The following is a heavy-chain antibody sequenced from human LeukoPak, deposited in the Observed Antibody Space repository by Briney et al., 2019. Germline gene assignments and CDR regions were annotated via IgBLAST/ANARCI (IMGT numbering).Heavy chain of an antibody. J-gene: IGHJ4*02. CDR3: ATFASGYDDPFDY. D-gene: IGHD5-12*01. Sequence: GESLKISCKGSGYSFTSYWIGWVRQLPGKGLEWMGIIYPGDSDTRYSPSFQGQVTISADKSISTAYLQWSSLKASDTAMYYCATFASGYDDPFDYWGQGTLVTVSS. CDR2: IYPGDSDT. V-gene: IGHV5-51*01. CDR1: GYSFTSYW.